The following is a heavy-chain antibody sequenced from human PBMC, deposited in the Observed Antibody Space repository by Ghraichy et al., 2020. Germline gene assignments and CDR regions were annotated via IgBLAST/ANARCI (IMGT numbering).Heavy chain of an antibody. V-gene: IGHV4-39*01. CDR2: IYYSGST. CDR3: ARHNRAYYYDSSGYYQPTTFDY. CDR1: GGSISSSSYY. D-gene: IGHD3-22*01. J-gene: IGHJ4*02. Sequence: TLSLTCTVSGGSISSSSYYWGWIRQPPGKGLEWIGSIYYSGSTYYNPSLKSRVTISVDTSKNQFSLKLSSVTAADTAVYYCARHNRAYYYDSSGYYQPTTFDYWGQGTLVTVSS.